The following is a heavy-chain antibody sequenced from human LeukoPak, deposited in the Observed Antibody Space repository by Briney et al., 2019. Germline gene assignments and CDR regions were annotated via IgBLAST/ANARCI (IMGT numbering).Heavy chain of an antibody. CDR1: GFTFSSYS. J-gene: IGHJ3*02. Sequence: PGGSLRLSCAASGFTFSSYSMNWVRQAPGKGLEWVSSISSSSDYIYHADSVKGRFTISRDNAKNSLYLQMNSLRAEDTAVYYCARYGGGHWAFDIWGQGTMVTVSS. CDR3: ARYGGGHWAFDI. V-gene: IGHV3-21*01. D-gene: IGHD3-10*01. CDR2: ISSSSDYI.